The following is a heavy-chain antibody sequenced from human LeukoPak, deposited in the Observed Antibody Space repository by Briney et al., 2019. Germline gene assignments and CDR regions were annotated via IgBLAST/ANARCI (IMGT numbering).Heavy chain of an antibody. Sequence: GGSLRLSCSASGFTFDSYAMHWVRQAPGKGLEYVSAIDSNGGSTSYADSVKGRFTISRDNSKNTLFLQMSSLRPEDTAVYYCVNLIASAGPIGVDYWGQGTLVTVSS. D-gene: IGHD6-13*01. V-gene: IGHV3-64D*06. J-gene: IGHJ4*02. CDR1: GFTFDSYA. CDR2: IDSNGGST. CDR3: VNLIASAGPIGVDY.